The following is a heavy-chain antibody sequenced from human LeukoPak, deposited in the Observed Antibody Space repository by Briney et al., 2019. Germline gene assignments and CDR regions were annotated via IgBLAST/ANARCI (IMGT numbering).Heavy chain of an antibody. Sequence: GGSLRLSCAASGFTVSRNYMSWVCQAPGKGLEWVSIISTGGNTYYADSVKGRFTISRDDSKNALYLQMNSLRAEDTAFYYCARDKASSSGWDFDYWGQGTLVTVSS. CDR2: ISTGGNT. D-gene: IGHD6-19*01. CDR1: GFTVSRNY. J-gene: IGHJ4*02. V-gene: IGHV3-53*01. CDR3: ARDKASSSGWDFDY.